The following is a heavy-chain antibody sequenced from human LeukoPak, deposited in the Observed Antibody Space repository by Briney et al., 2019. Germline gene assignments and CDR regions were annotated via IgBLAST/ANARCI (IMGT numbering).Heavy chain of an antibody. Sequence: HPGGSLRLSCAASGNYWMHWVRQAPGKGLVWVSHINSDGSWTSYADSVKGRFTISKDNAKNTVYLQMYNLRAEDTAVYYCFSFYVTYWGRGTLVTVSS. CDR1: GNYW. D-gene: IGHD2-2*01. CDR2: INSDGSWT. J-gene: IGHJ4*02. CDR3: FSFYVTY. V-gene: IGHV3-74*01.